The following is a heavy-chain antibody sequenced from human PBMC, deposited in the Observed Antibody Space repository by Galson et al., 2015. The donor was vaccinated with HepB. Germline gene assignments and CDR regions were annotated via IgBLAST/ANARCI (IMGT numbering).Heavy chain of an antibody. CDR1: GYSFTTYW. CDR2: IDPSDSYT. V-gene: IGHV5-10-1*01. D-gene: IGHD3-10*01. Sequence: QSGAEVKKPGESLKISCKGSGYSFTTYWISWVRQMPGKGLEWMGRIDPSDSYTYYSPSFQGHVSISVDKAITTVYLQWSSLKASDTAMYYCARHRGIGELVWEHWSQGTLVTVSS. J-gene: IGHJ1*01. CDR3: ARHRGIGELVWEH.